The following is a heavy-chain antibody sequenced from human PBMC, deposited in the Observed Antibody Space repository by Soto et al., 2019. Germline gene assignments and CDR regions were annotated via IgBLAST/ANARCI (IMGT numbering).Heavy chain of an antibody. Sequence: GGSLRLSCAASGFTFSSYWMSWVRQAPGKGLEWVSNIKQDGSDKYYVDSVKGRLTISRDNAKNSLYMQMNSLRTEEKVVYYWATADSTGYSYYYYRMDVWGEGTTVTVSS. D-gene: IGHD3-22*01. CDR3: ATADSTGYSYYYYRMDV. V-gene: IGHV3-7*01. J-gene: IGHJ6*04. CDR2: IKQDGSDK. CDR1: GFTFSSYW.